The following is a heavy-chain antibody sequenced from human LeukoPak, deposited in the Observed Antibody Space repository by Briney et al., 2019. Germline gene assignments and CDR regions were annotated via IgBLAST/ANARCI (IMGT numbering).Heavy chain of an antibody. D-gene: IGHD5-12*01. Sequence: PSETLSLTCIVSGGSISSSGYYWDWIRQPPGKGLEWIVNFYYTGSTYYNPSLKSRITISVDTSKNQFSLKLRSVTAADTAVYYCARHSRSGYGDYESAFDIWGQGTMVTVSS. J-gene: IGHJ3*02. CDR2: FYYTGST. CDR3: ARHSRSGYGDYESAFDI. CDR1: GGSISSSGYY. V-gene: IGHV4-39*01.